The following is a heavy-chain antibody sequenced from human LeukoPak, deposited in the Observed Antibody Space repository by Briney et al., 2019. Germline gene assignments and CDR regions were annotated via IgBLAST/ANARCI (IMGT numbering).Heavy chain of an antibody. J-gene: IGHJ6*02. D-gene: IGHD1-26*01. V-gene: IGHV3-23*01. CDR1: GFTFSSYA. CDR2: ISGSGGST. CDR3: AKEGVGATHYYYGMDV. Sequence: GGSLRLSCAASGFTFSSYAMSWVRQAPGKGLEWVSAISGSGGSTYYADSEKGRFTISRDNSKNTLYLQMNSLRAEDTAVYYCAKEGVGATHYYYGMDVWGQGTTVTVSS.